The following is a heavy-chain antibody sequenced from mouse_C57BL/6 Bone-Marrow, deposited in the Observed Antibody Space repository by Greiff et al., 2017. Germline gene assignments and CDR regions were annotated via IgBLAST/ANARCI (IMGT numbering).Heavy chain of an antibody. CDR2: ISSGGSYT. J-gene: IGHJ4*01. V-gene: IGHV5-6*01. CDR1: GFTFSSYG. CDR3: ARHLGWLPHYYAMDY. Sequence: EVMLVESGGDLVKPGGSLKLSCAASGFTFSSYGMSWVRQTPDKRLEWVATISSGGSYTYYPDSVKGRFTISRDNAKNTLYLQMSSLKSEDTAMYYCARHLGWLPHYYAMDYWGQGTSVTVSS. D-gene: IGHD2-3*01.